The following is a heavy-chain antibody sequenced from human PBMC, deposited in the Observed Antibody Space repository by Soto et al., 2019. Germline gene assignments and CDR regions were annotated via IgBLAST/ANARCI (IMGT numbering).Heavy chain of an antibody. Sequence: GGSLRLSCAASGFTFSSYSMNWVRQGPGKGLEWVSSISSSSSYIYYADSVKGRYTISRDNAKNSLYLQMNSLRAEDTAVYYCARDVYSSSWSYFDYWGQGTLVTVSS. J-gene: IGHJ4*02. CDR1: GFTFSSYS. V-gene: IGHV3-21*01. CDR3: ARDVYSSSWSYFDY. D-gene: IGHD6-13*01. CDR2: ISSSSSYI.